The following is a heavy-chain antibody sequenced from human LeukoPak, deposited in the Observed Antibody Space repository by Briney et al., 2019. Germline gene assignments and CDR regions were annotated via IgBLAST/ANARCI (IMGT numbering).Heavy chain of an antibody. V-gene: IGHV3-30-3*01. CDR3: ARVTRHYTAMGSPPSEYFDY. CDR2: ISYDGSNK. Sequence: TGGSLRLSCAASGFTFSSYAMHWVRQAPGKGLEWVAVISYDGSNKYYADSVKGRFTISRDNSKNTLYLQMNSLRAEDTAVYYCARVTRHYTAMGSPPSEYFDYWGQGTLVTVSS. J-gene: IGHJ4*02. CDR1: GFTFSSYA. D-gene: IGHD5-18*01.